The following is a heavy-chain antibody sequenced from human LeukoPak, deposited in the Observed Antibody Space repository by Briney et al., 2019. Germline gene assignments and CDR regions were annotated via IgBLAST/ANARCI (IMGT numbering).Heavy chain of an antibody. V-gene: IGHV1-2*02. CDR1: GYTFIGYY. CDR2: INPNSGGT. CDR3: AREGGLRN. J-gene: IGHJ4*02. Sequence: GASVKVSCKASGYTFIGYYIYWVRQAPGRGLEWMGWINPNSGGTNYAQKFQGRVTMTRDTSISTAYMELSSLRSDDTAVYYCAREGGLRNWGQGTLVTVSS. D-gene: IGHD3-16*01.